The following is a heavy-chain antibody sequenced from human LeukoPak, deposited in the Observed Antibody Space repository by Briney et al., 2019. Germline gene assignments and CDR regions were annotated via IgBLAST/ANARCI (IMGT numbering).Heavy chain of an antibody. D-gene: IGHD2-21*01. CDR3: ARGGPFIHAFDI. CDR2: IYYSGST. J-gene: IGHJ3*02. CDR1: GGSISSYY. Sequence: SETLSLTCTVSGGSISSYYWSWIRQPPGKGLEWIGYIYYSGSTNYNPSLKSRVTISVDTSKNQFSLKLSSVTAADTAVYYCARGGPFIHAFDIWGQGTMVTVSS. V-gene: IGHV4-59*01.